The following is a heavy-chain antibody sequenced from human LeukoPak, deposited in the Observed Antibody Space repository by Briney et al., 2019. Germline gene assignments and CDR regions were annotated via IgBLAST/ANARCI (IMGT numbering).Heavy chain of an antibody. CDR2: ISGSGGST. J-gene: IGHJ4*02. Sequence: PGGSLRLSCAASGFTFSSYAMSWVRQAPGKGLEWVSAISGSGGSTYYADSVKGRFTISRDNSKNTLYLQMNSLTADDTAVYYCARERTTIVSGTTIGAYWGQGTLVTASS. V-gene: IGHV3-23*01. D-gene: IGHD2/OR15-2a*01. CDR3: ARERTTIVSGTTIGAY. CDR1: GFTFSSYA.